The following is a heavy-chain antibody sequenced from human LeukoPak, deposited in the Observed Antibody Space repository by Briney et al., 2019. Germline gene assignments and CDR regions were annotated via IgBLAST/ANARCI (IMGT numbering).Heavy chain of an antibody. D-gene: IGHD6-13*01. CDR2: IRSKANSYAT. J-gene: IGHJ6*02. CDR3: TSSIAAAGNYYYGMDA. Sequence: PGGSLKLSCAASGFTFSGSAMHWVRQASGKGLEWVGRIRSKANSYATAYAASVKGRFTISRDDSKNTAYLQMNSLKTEDTAVYYCTSSIAAAGNYYYGMDAWGQGTTVTVSS. V-gene: IGHV3-73*01. CDR1: GFTFSGSA.